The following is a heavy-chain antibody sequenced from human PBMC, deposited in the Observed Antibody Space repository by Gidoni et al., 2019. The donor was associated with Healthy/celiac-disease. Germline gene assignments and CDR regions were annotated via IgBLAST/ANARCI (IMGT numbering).Heavy chain of an antibody. CDR1: GLTFSIYA. Sequence: QGQLVESGGGVVQPGRSLRRSCAASGLTFSIYAMHWVRQAPGKGLAWVAVISYDGRTKYYADSVKGRFTISRDSSKNTLYLQLNSLRAEDTAVYYCARGSTRRYFDLWGRGTLVTVSS. CDR3: ARGSTRRYFDL. V-gene: IGHV3-30-3*01. CDR2: ISYDGRTK. J-gene: IGHJ2*01.